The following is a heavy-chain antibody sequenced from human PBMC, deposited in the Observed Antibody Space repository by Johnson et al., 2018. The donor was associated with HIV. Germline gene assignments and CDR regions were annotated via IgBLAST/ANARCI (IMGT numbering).Heavy chain of an antibody. J-gene: IGHJ3*02. CDR1: GFTFSSYG. CDR3: AKGPQGIATPDAFDI. CDR2: ISYDGSDK. Sequence: MQLVESGGGVVQPGRSLRLSCAASGFTFSSYGMHWVRQAPGKGLEWAAVISYDGSDKYYADSVKGRFTISRDNSKNTLYLQMNSLRAEDTAVYYCAKGPQGIATPDAFDIWGQGTMVTVSS. V-gene: IGHV3-30*18. D-gene: IGHD2-21*01.